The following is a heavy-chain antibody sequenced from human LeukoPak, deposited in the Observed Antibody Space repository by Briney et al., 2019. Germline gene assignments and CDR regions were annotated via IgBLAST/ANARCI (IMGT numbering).Heavy chain of an antibody. CDR1: GFSLSDSH. D-gene: IGHD3/OR15-3a*01. J-gene: IGHJ4*02. CDR3: FGLGWG. Sequence: GGSLRLSCAASGFSLSDSHMHWVRQAPGKGLEWVGHIKSNGDGGTVDSAAPVEGRFTISRDGSKNTLYLQMYSLKTEDTAMYYCFGLGWGWGQGTLVTVSS. CDR2: IKSNGDGGTV. V-gene: IGHV3-15*01.